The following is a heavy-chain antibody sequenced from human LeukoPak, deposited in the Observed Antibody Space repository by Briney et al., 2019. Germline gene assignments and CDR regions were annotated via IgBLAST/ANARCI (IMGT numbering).Heavy chain of an antibody. CDR1: GGSFSGYY. CDR2: INHSGST. V-gene: IGHV4-34*01. D-gene: IGHD3-10*01. Sequence: SETLSLTCAVYGGSFSGYYWSWIRQPPGKGLEWIGEINHSGSTNYNPSLKSRVTISVDTSKNQFSLKLSSVTAADTAVYYCARHLLWFGVYYFDYWGQGTLVTVSS. J-gene: IGHJ4*02. CDR3: ARHLLWFGVYYFDY.